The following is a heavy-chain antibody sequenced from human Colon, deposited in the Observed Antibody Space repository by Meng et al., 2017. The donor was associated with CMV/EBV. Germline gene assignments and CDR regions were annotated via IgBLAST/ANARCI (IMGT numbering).Heavy chain of an antibody. D-gene: IGHD6-19*01. J-gene: IGHJ4*02. Sequence: SETLSLTCNVSGGSVNSGSYYWTWIRQPPGKGLEWIGHISYSGNTNYNPSLKSRHAREVNTSRNQFSLKQTSVSAADTAMYYCAREASGWSTGIDYWGQGTLVTVSS. CDR3: AREASGWSTGIDY. CDR1: GGSVNSGSYY. CDR2: ISYSGNT. V-gene: IGHV4-61*01.